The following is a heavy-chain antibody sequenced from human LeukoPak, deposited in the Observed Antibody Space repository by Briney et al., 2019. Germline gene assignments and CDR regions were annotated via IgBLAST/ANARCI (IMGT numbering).Heavy chain of an antibody. D-gene: IGHD2-15*01. V-gene: IGHV1-2*02. CDR1: GYTFTGYY. J-gene: IGHJ4*02. CDR3: AKEGVGGSPFDY. Sequence: ASVKVSCKASGYTFTGYYMHWVRQAPGQGLEWMGWTNPNSGGTNYAQKFQGRVTMTRDTSISTAYMELSRLRSDDTAVYYCAKEGVGGSPFDYWGQGTLVTVSS. CDR2: TNPNSGGT.